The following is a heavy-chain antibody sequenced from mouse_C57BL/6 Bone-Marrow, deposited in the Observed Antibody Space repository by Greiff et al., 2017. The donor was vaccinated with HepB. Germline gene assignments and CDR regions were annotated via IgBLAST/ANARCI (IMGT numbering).Heavy chain of an antibody. CDR2: IYPRDGST. CDR1: GYTFTDHT. V-gene: IGHV1-78*01. CDR3: ARWGHYYGSSYYFDY. J-gene: IGHJ2*01. Sequence: VKLMESDAELVKPGASVKISCKVSGYTFTDHTIHWMKQRPEQGLEWIGYIYPRDGSTKYNEKFKGKATLTADKSSSTAYMQLNSLTSEDSAVYFCARWGHYYGSSYYFDYWGQGTTLTVSS. D-gene: IGHD1-1*01.